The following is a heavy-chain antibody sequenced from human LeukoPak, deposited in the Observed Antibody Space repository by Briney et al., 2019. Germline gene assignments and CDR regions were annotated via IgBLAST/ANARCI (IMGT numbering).Heavy chain of an antibody. D-gene: IGHD5/OR15-5a*01. CDR1: GYTFTSYD. V-gene: IGHV1-8*01. Sequence: GASVKVSCKASGYTFTSYDINWVRQATGQGLEWMGWMNPNSGNIGYAQKFQGRVAMTRNTSISTAYMELSSLRSEDTAVYYCARNCIRGGSAGFCYWGQGTLVTVSS. J-gene: IGHJ4*02. CDR3: ARNCIRGGSAGFCY. CDR2: MNPNSGNI.